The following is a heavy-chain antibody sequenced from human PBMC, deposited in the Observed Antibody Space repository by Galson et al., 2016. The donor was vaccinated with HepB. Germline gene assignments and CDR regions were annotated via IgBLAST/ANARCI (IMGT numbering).Heavy chain of an antibody. J-gene: IGHJ6*02. CDR3: AREINRYYGFDV. Sequence: ETLSLTCTVSGGSIGTNYWSWIRQPPGEGLEWIGYMYNRAITNYNPSLKSRVTISVDTSKNQVSLKLTSVTAADTAVYYCAREINRYYGFDVWGQGTTVTVSS. CDR2: MYNRAIT. V-gene: IGHV4-59*12. CDR1: GGSIGTNY. D-gene: IGHD1-14*01.